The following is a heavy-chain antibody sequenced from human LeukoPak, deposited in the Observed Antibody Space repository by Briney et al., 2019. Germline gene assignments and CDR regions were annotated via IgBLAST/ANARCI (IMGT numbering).Heavy chain of an antibody. V-gene: IGHV1-8*02. Sequence: ASVKVSCKASGYTFTSYGISWVRQATGQGLEWMGWMNPNSGNTGYAQKFQGRVTMTRNTSISTAYMELSSLRSEDTAVYYCARGLSGRGQWDAFDIWGQGTMVTVSS. J-gene: IGHJ3*02. CDR1: GYTFTSYG. D-gene: IGHD6-19*01. CDR2: MNPNSGNT. CDR3: ARGLSGRGQWDAFDI.